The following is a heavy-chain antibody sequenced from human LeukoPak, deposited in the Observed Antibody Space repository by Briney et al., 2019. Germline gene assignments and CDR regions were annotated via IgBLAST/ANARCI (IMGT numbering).Heavy chain of an antibody. D-gene: IGHD3-22*01. CDR2: ISGSGGST. Sequence: GGSLRLSCATSGFIFSSYAMSWVRQTPGKGLECVSTISGSGGSTYYADSVKGRFTISRDNSKNTLYLQMNTLRAEDTAVYYCAKGTYSSGYYYVPMYWGQGTLVTVSS. V-gene: IGHV3-23*01. J-gene: IGHJ4*02. CDR3: AKGTYSSGYYYVPMY. CDR1: GFIFSSYA.